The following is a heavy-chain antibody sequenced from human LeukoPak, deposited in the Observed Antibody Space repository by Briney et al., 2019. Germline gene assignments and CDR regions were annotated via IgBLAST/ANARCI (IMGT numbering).Heavy chain of an antibody. CDR3: AKGKMATQIGDY. Sequence: GGSLRLSCSASGFTVSSNYMSWVRQAPGKGLEWVSVIYSGGSTYYADSVKGRFTISRDNSKNSLYLQMNSLRTEDTALYYCAKGKMATQIGDYWGQGTLVTVSS. CDR1: GFTVSSNY. CDR2: IYSGGST. J-gene: IGHJ4*02. D-gene: IGHD5-24*01. V-gene: IGHV3-53*05.